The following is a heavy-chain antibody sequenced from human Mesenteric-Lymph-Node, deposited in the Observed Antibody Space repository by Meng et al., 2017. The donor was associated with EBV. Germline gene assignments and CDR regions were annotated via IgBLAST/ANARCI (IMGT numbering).Heavy chain of an antibody. Sequence: LRDPASPLVKPTQTLTLTCTFSGFSLTTSGVGVGWIRQPPEKALEWLALIYWDDDKEFNPSLKNRLTITKDTSKNQVVLTMANMDPVDTATYYCAPWWVGPPGLFDPWGQGTLVTRLL. CDR1: GFSLTTSGVG. CDR2: IYWDDDK. J-gene: IGHJ5*02. V-gene: IGHV2-5*02. D-gene: IGHD2-15*01. CDR3: APWWVGPPGLFDP.